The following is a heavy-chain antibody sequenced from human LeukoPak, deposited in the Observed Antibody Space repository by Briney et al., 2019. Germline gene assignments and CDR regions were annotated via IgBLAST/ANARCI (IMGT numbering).Heavy chain of an antibody. V-gene: IGHV1-3*01. CDR1: GFTFSSYA. CDR2: INAGNGNT. CDR3: ARDWHGDYDWFDP. J-gene: IGHJ5*02. D-gene: IGHD4-17*01. Sequence: GGSLRLSCAASGFTFSSYAMHWVRQAPGQRLEWMGWINAGNGNTKYSQKFQGRVTITRDTSASTAYMELSSLTSEDTAVYYCARDWHGDYDWFDPWGQGTLVTVSS.